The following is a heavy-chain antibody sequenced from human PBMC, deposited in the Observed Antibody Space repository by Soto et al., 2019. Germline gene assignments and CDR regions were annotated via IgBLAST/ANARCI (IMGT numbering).Heavy chain of an antibody. CDR1: GFTFSSYA. CDR3: AKVLNTMTYYAAFDI. J-gene: IGHJ3*02. Sequence: PGGSLRLSCAASGFTFSSYAMNWVRQAPGKGLEWVSVISTSGGSTYYADSVKGRFTISRDNSKNTLYLQMNSLRAEDTAVYFCAKVLNTMTYYAAFDIWGQGTMVTVSS. CDR2: ISTSGGST. V-gene: IGHV3-23*01. D-gene: IGHD1-26*01.